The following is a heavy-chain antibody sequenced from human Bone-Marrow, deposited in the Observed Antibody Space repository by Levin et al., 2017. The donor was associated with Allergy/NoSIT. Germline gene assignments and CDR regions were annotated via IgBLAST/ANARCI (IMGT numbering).Heavy chain of an antibody. V-gene: IGHV4-4*07. CDR3: AREHKDYDGDGYHYGC. J-gene: IGHJ4*02. D-gene: IGHD3-22*01. Sequence: SQTLSLPCTVSGGSIRNYYWSWIRQPAGKGLEWIGRLYISRNTDYNPSLQSRVTMSVDTSKNQFSLQLTSVTAADTAVYYCAREHKDYDGDGYHYGCWGRGTLVTVSS. CDR1: GGSIRNYY. CDR2: LYISRNT.